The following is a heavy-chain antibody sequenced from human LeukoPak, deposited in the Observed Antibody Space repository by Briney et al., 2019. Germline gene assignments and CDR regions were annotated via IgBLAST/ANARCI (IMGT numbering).Heavy chain of an antibody. CDR2: INPSSGST. J-gene: IGHJ4*02. Sequence: ASVKVSCKASGYTFTSYYMHWVRQAPGQGLEWMGTINPSSGSTSYAQKFQGRVTMTRDTSTSTVYMELSSLRSEDTAVYYCARGSSGYDILTGYYRLWGQGTLVTVSS. CDR1: GYTFTSYY. V-gene: IGHV1-46*01. CDR3: ARGSSGYDILTGYYRL. D-gene: IGHD3-9*01.